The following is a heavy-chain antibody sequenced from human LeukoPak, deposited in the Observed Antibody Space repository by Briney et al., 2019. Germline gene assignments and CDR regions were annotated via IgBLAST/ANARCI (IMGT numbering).Heavy chain of an antibody. D-gene: IGHD2-15*01. Sequence: KPSETLSLTCAVYGGSFSGYYWSWIRQPPGKGLEWIGEINHSGSTNYNPSLKSRVTISVDTSKNQFSLKLSSVTAADTAVYYCARMRTVVVVAATQHHFDYWGQGTLVTVSS. CDR3: ARMRTVVVVAATQHHFDY. V-gene: IGHV4-34*01. CDR1: GGSFSGYY. J-gene: IGHJ4*02. CDR2: INHSGST.